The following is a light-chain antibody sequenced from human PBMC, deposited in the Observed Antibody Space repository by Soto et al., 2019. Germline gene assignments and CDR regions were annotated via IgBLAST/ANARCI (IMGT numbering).Light chain of an antibody. CDR3: QQYNDWPLT. Sequence: EIELTQSPATLSLSPGETATLSCRASQNVDKFLAWYQQRPGQPPRLLIFDSSNRATGIPARFSGTGSGTEFTLTISSLQSEDFALYYCQQYNDWPLTFGQGTKVDIK. V-gene: IGKV3-15*01. CDR1: QNVDKF. J-gene: IGKJ1*01. CDR2: DSS.